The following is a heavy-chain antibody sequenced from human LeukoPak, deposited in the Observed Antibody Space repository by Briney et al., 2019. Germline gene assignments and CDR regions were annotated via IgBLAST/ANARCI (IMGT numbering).Heavy chain of an antibody. CDR1: GFTFSSYA. J-gene: IGHJ4*02. CDR3: ARAGLSGSYAY. CDR2: ISYDGSNK. D-gene: IGHD1-26*01. Sequence: GGSLRLSCAASGFTFSSYAMHWVRQAPGKGLEWVAVISYDGSNKYYADSVKGRFTISRDNSKNTLYLQVNSLRAEDTAVYYCARAGLSGSYAYWGQGTLVTVSS. V-gene: IGHV3-30-3*01.